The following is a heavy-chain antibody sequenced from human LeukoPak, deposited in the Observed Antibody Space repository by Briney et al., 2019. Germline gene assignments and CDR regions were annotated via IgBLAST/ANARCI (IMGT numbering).Heavy chain of an antibody. D-gene: IGHD5-18*01. J-gene: IGHJ4*02. Sequence: SVKVSCKASGGTFSSYAISWVRQAPGQGLEWMGGIIPIFDTANYAQKFQGRVTITADESTSTAYMELSSLRSEDTAVYYCASGGTVRIQLWFNYWGQGTLVTVSS. V-gene: IGHV1-69*13. CDR2: IIPIFDTA. CDR3: ASGGTVRIQLWFNY. CDR1: GGTFSSYA.